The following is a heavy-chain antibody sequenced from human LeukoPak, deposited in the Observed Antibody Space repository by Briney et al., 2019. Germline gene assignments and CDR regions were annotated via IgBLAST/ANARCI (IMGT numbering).Heavy chain of an antibody. J-gene: IGHJ3*02. D-gene: IGHD3-10*01. Sequence: GGSLRPSCAASGFTLSSYSMNWVRQAPGKGLEWVSSISSSSSYIYYADSVKGRFTISRDNAKNSLYLQMNSLRAEDTAVYYCARILLNAFDIWGQGTMVTVSS. CDR2: ISSSSSYI. V-gene: IGHV3-21*01. CDR1: GFTLSSYS. CDR3: ARILLNAFDI.